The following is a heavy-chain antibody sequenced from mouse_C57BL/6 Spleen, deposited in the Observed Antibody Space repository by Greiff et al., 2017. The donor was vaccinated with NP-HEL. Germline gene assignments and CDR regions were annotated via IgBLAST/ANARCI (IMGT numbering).Heavy chain of an antibody. V-gene: IGHV5-17*01. CDR2: ISSGSSTI. Sequence: EVQGVESGGGLVKPGGSLKLSCAASGFTFSDYGMHWVRQAPETGLEWVAYISSGSSTIYYADTVKGRFTISRDIAKNTLFLQMTSLRSEDTAMYYWARGEDYDGDYFDYWGQGTTLTVSS. D-gene: IGHD2-4*01. CDR1: GFTFSDYG. J-gene: IGHJ2*01. CDR3: ARGEDYDGDYFDY.